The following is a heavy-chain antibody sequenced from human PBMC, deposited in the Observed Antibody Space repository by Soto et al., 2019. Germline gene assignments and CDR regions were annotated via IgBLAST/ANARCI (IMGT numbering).Heavy chain of an antibody. V-gene: IGHV1-58*01. Sequence: LLKLSCKAAGFTFTVAAVGWGRHARRQRLEWIGWIVVGSGNTNYAEKFQERVTITRDMSTSTAYMELSSLRSEDTAVYYCAAQSPSRYYCYGMDVWGQGTTVTVSS. CDR2: IVVGSGNT. CDR1: GFTFTVAA. CDR3: AAQSPSRYYCYGMDV. J-gene: IGHJ6*02.